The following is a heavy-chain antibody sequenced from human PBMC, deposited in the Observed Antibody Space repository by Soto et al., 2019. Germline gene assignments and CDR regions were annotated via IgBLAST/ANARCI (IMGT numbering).Heavy chain of an antibody. CDR1: GASISSGDYY. D-gene: IGHD3-22*01. CDR2: IYHSGRT. Sequence: SETLSLTCTVYGASISSGDYYWSWIRQPAGKGLEWIGYIYHSGRTYYNPSLKSRVTISVDTSRNQFSLTLSSVAAADTAVYYCARVPVTATSAYYPTWFDPWGQGTLVTV. CDR3: ARVPVTATSAYYPTWFDP. J-gene: IGHJ5*02. V-gene: IGHV4-30-4*01.